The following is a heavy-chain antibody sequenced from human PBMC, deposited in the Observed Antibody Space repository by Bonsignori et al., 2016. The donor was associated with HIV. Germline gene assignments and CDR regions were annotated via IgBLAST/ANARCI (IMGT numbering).Heavy chain of an antibody. CDR3: ARGPYYDFWSGYHDY. J-gene: IGHJ4*02. Sequence: WIRQPPGKGLEWIGSIYYSGSTYYNPSLKSRVTISVDTSKNQFSLKLSSVTAADTAVYYCARGPYYDFWSGYHDYWGQGTLVTVSS. CDR2: IYYSGST. D-gene: IGHD3-3*01. V-gene: IGHV4-39*07.